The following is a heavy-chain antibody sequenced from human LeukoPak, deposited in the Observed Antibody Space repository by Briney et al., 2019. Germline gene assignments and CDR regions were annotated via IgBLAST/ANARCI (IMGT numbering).Heavy chain of an antibody. CDR3: ARDRGGGDFWSGYRDAFDI. Sequence: GGSLRLSCAASGFTFSIYWMTWVRQAPGKGLEWVANIKEDGSEKHYVDSVKGRFTISRDNDQNLLYLQMNSLIAEDTAVYYCARDRGGGDFWSGYRDAFDIWGQGTRVTVSS. J-gene: IGHJ3*02. D-gene: IGHD3-3*01. CDR2: IKEDGSEK. V-gene: IGHV3-7*01. CDR1: GFTFSIYW.